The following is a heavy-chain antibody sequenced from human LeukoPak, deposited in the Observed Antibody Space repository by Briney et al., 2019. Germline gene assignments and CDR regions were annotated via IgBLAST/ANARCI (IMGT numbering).Heavy chain of an antibody. J-gene: IGHJ6*03. CDR2: IFYSGST. V-gene: IGHV4-39*07. Sequence: PSETLSLTCTVSGGSISTSNYYWGWIRQPPGKGLEWIGNIFYSGSTYYNPSLKSRVTISLDTSKQQFSLKLSSVTAADTAVYYCARTGGTFYFYYYMDVWGKGTTVTVSS. CDR3: ARTGGTFYFYYYMDV. CDR1: GGSISTSNYY.